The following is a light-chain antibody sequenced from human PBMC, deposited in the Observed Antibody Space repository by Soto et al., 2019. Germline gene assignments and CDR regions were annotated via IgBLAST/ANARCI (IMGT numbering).Light chain of an antibody. V-gene: IGKV3-15*01. J-gene: IGKJ5*01. CDR1: NIVSSS. Sequence: IVLTRSPLTLSMSPGERETFTCRASNIVSSSFAWYQQKPGQAPRLLISGASTRATGIPARFSGSGSGTEFTLTISSLQSEDFAVYFCHQYNNWPRTFGQGTRLEI. CDR2: GAS. CDR3: HQYNNWPRT.